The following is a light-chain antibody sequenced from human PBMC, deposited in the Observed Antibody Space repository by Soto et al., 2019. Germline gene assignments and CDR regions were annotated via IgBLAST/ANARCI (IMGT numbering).Light chain of an antibody. CDR2: AAS. Sequence: DIQMTQSPSSLSASVGDRVTITCRASQSISSYLNWYQQKPGKAPKLLIYAASSLQSGVPSRFSGSGHGTDFTLTISSLQPEDCATYYCQQSDSTPRSVGQWTKLEIK. J-gene: IGKJ2*03. V-gene: IGKV1-39*01. CDR3: QQSDSTPRS. CDR1: QSISSY.